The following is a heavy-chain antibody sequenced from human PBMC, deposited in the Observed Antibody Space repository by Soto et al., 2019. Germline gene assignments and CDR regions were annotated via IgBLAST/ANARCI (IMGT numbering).Heavy chain of an antibody. D-gene: IGHD6-6*01. J-gene: IGHJ4*02. Sequence: EVQLVESGGGLVQPGGSLRLSCAASGFTFSSYWMHWVRQPPGKGLVWVSRIDGAGRSTNYADSVKGRFTISRDYAKNTLYLQMNSLRAEDTAVYYCARVGSTSWYWGQGTLVTVSS. CDR3: ARVGSTSWY. CDR2: IDGAGRST. V-gene: IGHV3-74*01. CDR1: GFTFSSYW.